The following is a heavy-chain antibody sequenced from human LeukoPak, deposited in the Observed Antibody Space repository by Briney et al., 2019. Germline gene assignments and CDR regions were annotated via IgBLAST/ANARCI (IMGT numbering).Heavy chain of an antibody. V-gene: IGHV3-30*03. D-gene: IGHD2-2*01. Sequence: GGSLRLSCAASGFTFSSYGMHWVRQAPGKGLEWVAVISYDGSNTYYADSVKGRFTISRDNSKNTVYVQMNSLRAEDTAVFYCAFGSTYFDYWGQGTLVTVSS. CDR2: ISYDGSNT. J-gene: IGHJ4*02. CDR3: AFGSTYFDY. CDR1: GFTFSSYG.